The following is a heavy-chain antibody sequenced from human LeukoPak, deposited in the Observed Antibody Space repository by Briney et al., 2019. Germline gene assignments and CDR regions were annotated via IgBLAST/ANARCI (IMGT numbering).Heavy chain of an antibody. CDR3: ARDSPLGYCSSTSCLGPDY. Sequence: ASVNVSCKASVYTFTSYGISWVRQAPGQGLEWMGWISAYNGNTNYAQKLQGRVTMTTDTSTSTAYMELRSLRSDDTAVYYCARDSPLGYCSSTSCLGPDYWGQGTLVTVSS. V-gene: IGHV1-18*01. J-gene: IGHJ4*02. D-gene: IGHD2-2*01. CDR2: ISAYNGNT. CDR1: VYTFTSYG.